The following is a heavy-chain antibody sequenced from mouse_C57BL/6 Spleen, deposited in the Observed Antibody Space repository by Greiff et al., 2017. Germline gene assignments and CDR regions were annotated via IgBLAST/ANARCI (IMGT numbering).Heavy chain of an antibody. CDR3: AWDDGSFFDY. V-gene: IGHV1-81*01. J-gene: IGHJ2*01. CDR2: IYPRSGNT. Sequence: QVQLQQSGAELARPGASVKLSCKASGYTFTSYGISWVKQRPGQGLEWIGEIYPRSGNTYYNEKFKGKATLTADKSSSTAYLELRGLTSEDAAVYFCAWDDGSFFDYWGQGTTLTVSS. CDR1: GYTFTSYG. D-gene: IGHD4-1*01.